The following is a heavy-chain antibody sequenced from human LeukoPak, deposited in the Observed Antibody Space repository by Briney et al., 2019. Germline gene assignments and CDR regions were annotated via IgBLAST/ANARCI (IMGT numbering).Heavy chain of an antibody. V-gene: IGHV4-39*07. Sequence: SETLSLTCTVSGGSISSSSYYWGWIRQPPGKGLEWIGEINHSGSTNYNPSLKSRVTISVDTSKNQFSLKLSSVTAADTAVYYCASKRRGYPYWGQGTLVTVSS. CDR1: GGSISSSSYY. CDR3: ASKRRGYPY. D-gene: IGHD5-18*01. CDR2: INHSGST. J-gene: IGHJ4*02.